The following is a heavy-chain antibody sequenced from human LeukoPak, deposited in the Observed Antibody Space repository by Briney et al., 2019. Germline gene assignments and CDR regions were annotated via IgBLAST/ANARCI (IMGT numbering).Heavy chain of an antibody. CDR1: GYTFTSYD. CDR3: VSPVEGGSSLNY. V-gene: IGHV1-8*01. J-gene: IGHJ4*02. Sequence: ASVKVSCKASGYTFTSYDINWVRQATGQGLEWMGWMNPNSGNTGYAQKFQGRVTITRNTSISTAYMELSSLRSEDTAVYYCVSPVEGGSSLNYWGQGTLVTVSS. CDR2: MNPNSGNT. D-gene: IGHD6-13*01.